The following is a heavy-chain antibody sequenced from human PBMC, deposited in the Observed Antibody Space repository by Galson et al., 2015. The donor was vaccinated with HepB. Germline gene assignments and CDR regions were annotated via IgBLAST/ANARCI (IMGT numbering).Heavy chain of an antibody. Sequence: SLRLSCAASGFTFSSYAMSWVRQAPGKGLEWVSAISGSGGSTYYADSVKGRFTISRDNSKNTLYLQMNSLRAEDTAVYYCAKSARYCSGGSCYYHHFDYWGQGTLVTVSS. CDR3: AKSARYCSGGSCYYHHFDY. CDR2: ISGSGGST. V-gene: IGHV3-23*01. CDR1: GFTFSSYA. J-gene: IGHJ4*02. D-gene: IGHD2-15*01.